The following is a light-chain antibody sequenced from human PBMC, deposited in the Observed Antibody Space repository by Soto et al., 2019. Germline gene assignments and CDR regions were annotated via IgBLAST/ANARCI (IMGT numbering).Light chain of an antibody. CDR3: QQYASSPIT. V-gene: IGKV3-20*01. J-gene: IGKJ5*01. CDR1: QSVSRNY. CDR2: GAS. Sequence: EIVLTQSPGTLSLSPGERATLSCRASQSVSRNYLAWYQQKPGQAPRLLIYGASSRATATPDRFSGSGSGTDFTITISRLEPEDFAVYYCQQYASSPITFGQGTRLEIK.